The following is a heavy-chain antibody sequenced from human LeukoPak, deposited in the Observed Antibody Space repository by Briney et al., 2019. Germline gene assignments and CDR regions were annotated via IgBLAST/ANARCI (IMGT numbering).Heavy chain of an antibody. Sequence: GGSLRLSCAASGFTFSSYGMHWVRQAPGKGLERVAFIRYDGSNKYYADSVKGRFTISRDNSKNTLYLQMNSLRAEDTAVYYCAKGPAAIPFPFDYWGQGTLVTVSS. CDR3: AKGPAAIPFPFDY. CDR2: IRYDGSNK. CDR1: GFTFSSYG. J-gene: IGHJ4*02. D-gene: IGHD2-2*02. V-gene: IGHV3-30*02.